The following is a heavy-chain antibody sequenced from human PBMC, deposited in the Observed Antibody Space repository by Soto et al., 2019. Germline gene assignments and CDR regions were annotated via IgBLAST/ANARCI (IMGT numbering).Heavy chain of an antibody. Sequence: ESGGGVVQPGRSLRLSCAASGFTFSSYGMHWVRQAPGKGLEWVAVIWYDGSNKYYADSVKGRFTISRDNSKNTLYLQMNSLRAEDTAVYYCARAYYYGSGSYRGAFDIWGQGTMVTVSS. V-gene: IGHV3-33*01. CDR3: ARAYYYGSGSYRGAFDI. J-gene: IGHJ3*02. CDR2: IWYDGSNK. D-gene: IGHD3-10*01. CDR1: GFTFSSYG.